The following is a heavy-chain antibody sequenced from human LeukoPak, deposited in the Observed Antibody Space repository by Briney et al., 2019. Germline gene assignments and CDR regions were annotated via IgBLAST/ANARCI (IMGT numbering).Heavy chain of an antibody. V-gene: IGHV1-18*01. CDR1: GYTFTRYG. Sequence: GASVKVSCQASGYTFTRYGISWGRQAPGRGLEWMGWISAYNGNTNYAQKLQGRVTMTTDTSTSTAYMELRSLRSDDTAVYYCARTLLRITIFGVVIVSWFDPWGQGTLVTVSS. CDR3: ARTLLRITIFGVVIVSWFDP. D-gene: IGHD3-3*01. J-gene: IGHJ5*02. CDR2: ISAYNGNT.